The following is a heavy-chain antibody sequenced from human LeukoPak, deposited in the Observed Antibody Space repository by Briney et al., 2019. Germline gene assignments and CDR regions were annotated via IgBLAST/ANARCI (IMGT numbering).Heavy chain of an antibody. CDR1: RFRFNTYG. Sequence: GGSLSLSWAPSRFRFNTYGVNWVRQAPGKGLEWVSGINWSGNITRYADSVEGRFTISRDNAKNSLYLQMNSLRAEDTALYYCARVGEQLHQLGYFDLWGRGTLVTVSS. CDR2: INWSGNIT. CDR3: ARVGEQLHQLGYFDL. J-gene: IGHJ2*01. V-gene: IGHV3-20*04. D-gene: IGHD1-1*01.